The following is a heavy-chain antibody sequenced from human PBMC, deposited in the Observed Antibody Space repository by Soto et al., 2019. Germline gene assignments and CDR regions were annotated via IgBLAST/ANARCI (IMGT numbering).Heavy chain of an antibody. CDR3: ARTRAVRYGYNPNWFDP. D-gene: IGHD5-12*01. J-gene: IGHJ5*02. V-gene: IGHV1-8*01. Sequence: QVQLVQSGAEVKKPGASVKVSCKASGYTFISYDINWVRQATGQGLEWMGWMNPNSGNTGYAQKFQGRVTMTRNTSISTAYMELSSLRSEDTAVYYCARTRAVRYGYNPNWFDPWGQGTLVTVSP. CDR1: GYTFISYD. CDR2: MNPNSGNT.